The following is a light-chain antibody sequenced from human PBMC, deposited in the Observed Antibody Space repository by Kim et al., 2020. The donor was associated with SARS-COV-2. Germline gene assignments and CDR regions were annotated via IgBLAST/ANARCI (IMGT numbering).Light chain of an antibody. CDR3: GPWDSSLSVVV. CDR1: SSNIGNNY. Sequence: GQKVTISCSGSSSNIGNNYVSWYQQLPGTAPKLLIYDNNKRPSGIPDRFSGSKSGTSATLGITGLQTGDEADYYCGPWDSSLSVVVFGGGTQLTVL. CDR2: DNN. J-gene: IGLJ2*01. V-gene: IGLV1-51*01.